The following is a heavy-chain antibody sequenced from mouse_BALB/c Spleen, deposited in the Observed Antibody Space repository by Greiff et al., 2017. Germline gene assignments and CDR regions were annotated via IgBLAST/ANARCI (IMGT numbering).Heavy chain of an antibody. CDR1: GYAFTSYN. D-gene: IGHD2-10*02. CDR3: ARRGYGNYDYWYFDV. CDR2: IDPYNGGT. J-gene: IGHJ1*01. Sequence: EVQLQQSGPELVKPGASVKVSCKASGYAFTSYNMYWVKQSHGKSLEWIGYIDPYNGGTSYNQKFKGKATLTVDKSSSTAYMHLNSLTSEDSAVYYGARRGYGNYDYWYFDVWGAGTTVTVSS. V-gene: IGHV1S135*01.